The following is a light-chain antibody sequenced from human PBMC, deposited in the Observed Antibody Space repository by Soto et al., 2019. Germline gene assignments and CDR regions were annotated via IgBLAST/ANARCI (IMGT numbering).Light chain of an antibody. CDR3: CSYAGSSTFPYV. V-gene: IGLV2-23*02. CDR2: EVS. CDR1: SSDVGSYNL. Sequence: QSALTQSASVSGSPGQSITISCTGTSSDVGSYNLVSWHQQHPGQAPKLMIYEVSKRPSGVSNRFSGSKSGNTASLTISGLQAEDEADYYCCSYAGSSTFPYVFGTGTKVTVL. J-gene: IGLJ1*01.